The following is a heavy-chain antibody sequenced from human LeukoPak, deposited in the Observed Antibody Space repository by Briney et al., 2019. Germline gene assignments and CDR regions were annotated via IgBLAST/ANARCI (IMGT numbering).Heavy chain of an antibody. J-gene: IGHJ4*02. V-gene: IGHV3-23*01. Sequence: GGSLRLSCAASGFTFSSYAMSWVRQAPGKGLEWVSTITDSGGSTYSGDSVKGRFTMPRDNSKNTPYLQMNSLRAEDTAVYYCAKPNYSGSGSAVCDYWGQGTLVTV. CDR3: AKPNYSGSGSAVCDY. D-gene: IGHD3-10*01. CDR1: GFTFSSYA. CDR2: ITDSGGST.